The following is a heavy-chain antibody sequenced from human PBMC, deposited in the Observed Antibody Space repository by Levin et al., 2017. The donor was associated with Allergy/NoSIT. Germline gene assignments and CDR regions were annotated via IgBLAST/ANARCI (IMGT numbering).Heavy chain of an antibody. Sequence: GGSLRLSCAASGFTFSSYWMSWVRQAPGKGLEWVANIKQDGSEKYYVDSVKGRFTISRDNAKNSLYLQMNSLRAEDTAVYYCARERGLRTSYYYYYMDVWGKGTTVTVSS. V-gene: IGHV3-7*01. J-gene: IGHJ6*03. CDR3: ARERGLRTSYYYYYMDV. CDR2: IKQDGSEK. CDR1: GFTFSSYW. D-gene: IGHD1/OR15-1a*01.